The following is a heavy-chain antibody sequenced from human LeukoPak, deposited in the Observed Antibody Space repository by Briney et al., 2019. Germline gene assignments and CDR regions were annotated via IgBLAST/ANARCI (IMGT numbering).Heavy chain of an antibody. V-gene: IGHV4-59*01. D-gene: IGHD4-11*01. CDR2: IYYSGST. CDR1: GGSISSYY. J-gene: IGHJ4*02. Sequence: SETLSLTCTVSGGSISSYYWSWTRQPPGKGLEWIGYIYYSGSTNYNPSLKSRVTISVDTSKNQFSLKLSSVTAADTAVYYCARGRMTNDYWGQGTLVTVSS. CDR3: ARGRMTNDY.